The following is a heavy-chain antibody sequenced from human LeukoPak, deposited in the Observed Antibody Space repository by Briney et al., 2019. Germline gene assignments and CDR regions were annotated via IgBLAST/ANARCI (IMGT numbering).Heavy chain of an antibody. J-gene: IGHJ5*02. D-gene: IGHD4-17*01. V-gene: IGHV3-7*01. Sequence: GGSLRLSCVASGFSFSGHWMNWVRQPPGKGLEWVANIKPDGSEKYYVDSVKGRFTISRDDAKRSLDLQMDSLRAEDTAVYYCARDHSFYGDSPFDPWGQGTLVTVSS. CDR3: ARDHSFYGDSPFDP. CDR2: IKPDGSEK. CDR1: GFSFSGHW.